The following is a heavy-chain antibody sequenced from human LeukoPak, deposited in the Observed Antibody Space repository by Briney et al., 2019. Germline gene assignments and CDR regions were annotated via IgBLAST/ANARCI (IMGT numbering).Heavy chain of an antibody. CDR2: ISYDGSNK. J-gene: IGHJ4*02. Sequence: GGSLRLSCAASGFTFSSYGMHWVRQAPGKGLEWVAVISYDGSNKYYADSVKGRFTISRDNSKNTLYLQMNSLRAEDTAVYYCARAPRRDYYDSSGYYSDYWGQGTLVTVSS. CDR3: ARAPRRDYYDSSGYYSDY. D-gene: IGHD3-22*01. V-gene: IGHV3-30*03. CDR1: GFTFSSYG.